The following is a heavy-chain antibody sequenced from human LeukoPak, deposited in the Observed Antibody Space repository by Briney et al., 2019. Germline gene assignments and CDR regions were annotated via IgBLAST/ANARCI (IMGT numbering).Heavy chain of an antibody. Sequence: GGSLRLSCSASGFIFNNYGLMWVRQAPGKGLEWVSAISNDGGGTTYADFVKGRFTISRDNSKNTLSLQMNSLRPEDTALYYCAKARIAAAGTGAFDVWGQGTMVTVSS. D-gene: IGHD6-13*01. J-gene: IGHJ3*01. CDR2: ISNDGGGT. V-gene: IGHV3-23*01. CDR3: AKARIAAAGTGAFDV. CDR1: GFIFNNYG.